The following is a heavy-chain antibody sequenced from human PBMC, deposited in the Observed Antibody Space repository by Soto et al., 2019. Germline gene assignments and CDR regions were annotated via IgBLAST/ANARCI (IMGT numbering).Heavy chain of an antibody. CDR3: ARDKFGYCSSTSGRLTVFAP. CDR2: IIPILGIA. V-gene: IGHV1-69*04. J-gene: IGHJ5*02. CDR1: GGTFSSYT. D-gene: IGHD2-2*03. Sequence: SVKVSCKASGGTFSSYTISWVRQAPGQGLEWMGRIIPILGIANYAQKFQGRVTITADKSTSTAYMELSSLRSEDTAMYYCARDKFGYCSSTSGRLTVFAPWGQGTWVPVSS.